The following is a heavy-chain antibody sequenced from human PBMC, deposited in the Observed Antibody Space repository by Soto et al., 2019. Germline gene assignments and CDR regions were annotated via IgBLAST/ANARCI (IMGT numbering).Heavy chain of an antibody. V-gene: IGHV3-23*01. D-gene: IGHD3-10*01. CDR2: ISGSGGST. Sequence: EVQLLESGGGLVQPGGSLRLSCAASGFTFSSYAMSWVRQAPGKGLEWVSAISGSGGSTYYADSVKGRFTISRDNSKNTLYLQMNSLRAEDTAVYYCAKGYGSGSYGVRDAFDIWGQGTMVTVSS. CDR1: GFTFSSYA. J-gene: IGHJ3*02. CDR3: AKGYGSGSYGVRDAFDI.